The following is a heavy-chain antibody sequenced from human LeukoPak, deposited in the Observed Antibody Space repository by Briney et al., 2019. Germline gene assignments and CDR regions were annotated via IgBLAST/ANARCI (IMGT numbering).Heavy chain of an antibody. V-gene: IGHV4-34*01. J-gene: IGHJ4*02. Sequence: SETLSLTCDVYGGSFSGYYWSWIRQPPGKGQEWIGEINRSGSTNYNPSLKSRVTISVDTSKNQFSLKLSSVTAADTAVYYCARERYYDFWSGYYTEYYFDYWGQGTLVTVSS. CDR3: ARERYYDFWSGYYTEYYFDY. CDR2: INRSGST. CDR1: GGSFSGYY. D-gene: IGHD3-3*01.